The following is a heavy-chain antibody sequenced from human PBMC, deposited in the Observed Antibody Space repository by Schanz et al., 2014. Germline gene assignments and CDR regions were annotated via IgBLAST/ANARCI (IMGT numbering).Heavy chain of an antibody. D-gene: IGHD6-19*01. Sequence: QVQLLQFGGGVVQPGRSLRLSCAASGFTFSSYAMHWVRQAPGKGLEWVALISNDGSIKYYADSVKGRFSISRDNAKNSLFLQMSRLRAEDTALYYCAIIGVMVAVAGTRADYWGQGTLVTVSS. CDR3: AIIGVMVAVAGTRADY. V-gene: IGHV3-30-3*01. J-gene: IGHJ4*02. CDR2: ISNDGSIK. CDR1: GFTFSSYA.